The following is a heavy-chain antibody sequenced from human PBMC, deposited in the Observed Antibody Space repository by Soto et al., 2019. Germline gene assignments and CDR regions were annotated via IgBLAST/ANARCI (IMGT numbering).Heavy chain of an antibody. CDR3: ARDYCSGGSCPGYFQH. D-gene: IGHD2-15*01. J-gene: IGHJ1*01. CDR1: GYTFTSYG. Sequence: GASVKVSCKASGYTFTSYGISWVRQAPGQGLEWMGWISAYNGNTNYAQKLQGRVTMTTDTSTSTAYMELRSLRSDDTAVYYCARDYCSGGSCPGYFQHWGQGTLVTVSS. V-gene: IGHV1-18*01. CDR2: ISAYNGNT.